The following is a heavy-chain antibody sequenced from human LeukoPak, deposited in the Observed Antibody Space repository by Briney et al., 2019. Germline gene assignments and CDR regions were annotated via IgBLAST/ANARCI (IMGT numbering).Heavy chain of an antibody. J-gene: IGHJ4*02. CDR1: GFSFRNYG. D-gene: IGHD3-22*01. V-gene: IGHV3-30*02. CDR3: AKDAYFDSRGSLEYFDY. Sequence: GGSLRLSCLASGFSFRNYGFHWVRQAPGKGLEWLAFIRFDGSDKYYADSVKGRFTISRDNSANTLYLQMNSLGVEDTAVYYCAKDAYFDSRGSLEYFDYWGQGILVTVSS. CDR2: IRFDGSDK.